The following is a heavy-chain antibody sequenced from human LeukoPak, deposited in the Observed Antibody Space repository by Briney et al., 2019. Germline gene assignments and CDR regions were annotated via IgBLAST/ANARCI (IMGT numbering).Heavy chain of an antibody. V-gene: IGHV3-74*01. D-gene: IGHD6-19*01. CDR2: IKSDGSRT. Sequence: GGSLRLSCAASEFTFNTYWMHWVRQAPGKGLMWVSRIKSDGSRTTYADSVKGRFTISRDNAKNTLYLRMNSLRVEDTAMYFCVRDLGSSGWYDTFDTWGQGTMVTVSS. CDR3: VRDLGSSGWYDTFDT. J-gene: IGHJ3*02. CDR1: EFTFNTYW.